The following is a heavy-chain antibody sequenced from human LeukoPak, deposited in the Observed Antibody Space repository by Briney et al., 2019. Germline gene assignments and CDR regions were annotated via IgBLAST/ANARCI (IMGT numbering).Heavy chain of an antibody. D-gene: IGHD2-2*01. Sequence: PGGSLRLSCVASGFNFANFGMHWVRQAPGKGPECVAAISSDGSNKHYADSVRGRFTISRDNSKNTLYMQLTSLRSEDTATYYCAKSPYQALMRGGWLDPWGQGTLVTVSS. CDR3: AKSPYQALMRGGWLDP. J-gene: IGHJ5*01. V-gene: IGHV3-30*18. CDR1: GFNFANFG. CDR2: ISSDGSNK.